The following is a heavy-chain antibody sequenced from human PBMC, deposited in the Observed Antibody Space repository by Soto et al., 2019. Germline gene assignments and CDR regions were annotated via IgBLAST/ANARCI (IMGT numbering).Heavy chain of an antibody. V-gene: IGHV4-30-4*01. D-gene: IGHD6-6*01. Sequence: KASETLSLTCTVSGGSISSGDYYWSWIRQPPGKGLEWIGYIYHSGSTYYNPSLKSRVTISVNTSKNQFSLKLSSVTAAVTAVYYCARERPDGARLDPWGQGTLVTVSS. J-gene: IGHJ5*02. CDR3: ARERPDGARLDP. CDR1: GGSISSGDYY. CDR2: IYHSGST.